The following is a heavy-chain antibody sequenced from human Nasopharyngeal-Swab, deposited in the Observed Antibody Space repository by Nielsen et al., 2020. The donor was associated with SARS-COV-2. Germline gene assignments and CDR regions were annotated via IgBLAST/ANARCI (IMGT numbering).Heavy chain of an antibody. CDR1: GYSFTSYW. CDR2: IDPSDSYS. J-gene: IGHJ5*02. CDR3: ARLIIAGQNWFDP. V-gene: IGHV5-10-1*01. Sequence: GGSLRLSCKGSGYSFTSYWISWVRQMPGKGLEWMGRIDPSDSYSNYSPSFQGHVTISADKSISTAYLQWSSLKATDTAMYYCARLIIAGQNWFDPWGQGTLVTVSS. D-gene: IGHD6-13*01.